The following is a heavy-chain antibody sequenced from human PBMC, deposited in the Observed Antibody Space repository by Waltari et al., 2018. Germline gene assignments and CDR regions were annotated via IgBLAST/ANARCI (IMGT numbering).Heavy chain of an antibody. J-gene: IGHJ4*02. V-gene: IGHV3-33*01. CDR3: ARDIAVGYFDY. Sequence: QVQLVESGGGVVQPGRSLRLSCAASGFTFGGSGMHWFRQAPGKGLEWVAVIWYDGSNNYYADSVKGRFTISRDNSKNTLYLQMNSLRAEDTAVYYCARDIAVGYFDYWGQGTLVTVSS. CDR2: IWYDGSNN. CDR1: GFTFGGSG. D-gene: IGHD6-19*01.